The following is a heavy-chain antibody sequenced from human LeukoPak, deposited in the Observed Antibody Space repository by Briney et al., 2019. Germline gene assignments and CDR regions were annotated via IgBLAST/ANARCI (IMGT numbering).Heavy chain of an antibody. V-gene: IGHV3-30*18. D-gene: IGHD2-21*01. CDR3: AKEIYRCGHVY. CDR2: ISYDGSNK. CDR1: GFPLSSYD. J-gene: IGHJ4*02. Sequence: PWRSLTLTCAASGFPLSSYDMHWVRQAPGKGLEWVAVISYDGSNKDYADSVEGRFTISRDSSKNTLYLQMNSLRAEDTAVYCCAKEIYRCGHVYRGRGTLVTVSS.